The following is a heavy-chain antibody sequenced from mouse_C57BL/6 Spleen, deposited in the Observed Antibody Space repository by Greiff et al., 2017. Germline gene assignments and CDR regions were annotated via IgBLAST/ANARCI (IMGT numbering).Heavy chain of an antibody. CDR1: GYTFTSYT. V-gene: IGHV1-4*01. CDR3: ARESYGGYFDV. CDR2: INPSSGYT. Sequence: VQLQQSGAELARPGASVKMSCKASGYTFTSYTMHWVNQRPGQGLEWIGYINPSSGYTKYNQKFKDKATLTADKSSSTAYMQLSSLTSEDSAVYYCARESYGGYFDVWGTGTTVTVSS. D-gene: IGHD1-1*01. J-gene: IGHJ1*03.